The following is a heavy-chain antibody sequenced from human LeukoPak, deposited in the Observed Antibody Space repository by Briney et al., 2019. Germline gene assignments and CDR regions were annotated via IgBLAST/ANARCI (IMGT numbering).Heavy chain of an antibody. CDR2: VNPNSGGT. CDR1: GYTFTCYY. CDR3: ARGLRFLEWLSYGKYYFDY. V-gene: IGHV1-2*02. J-gene: IGHJ4*02. Sequence: ASVKVSCKASGYTFTCYYMHWVRQAPGQGLEWMGWVNPNSGGTNYAQKFQGRVTMTRDTSISTAYMELSRLRSDDTAVYYCARGLRFLEWLSYGKYYFDYWGQGTLVTVSS. D-gene: IGHD3-3*01.